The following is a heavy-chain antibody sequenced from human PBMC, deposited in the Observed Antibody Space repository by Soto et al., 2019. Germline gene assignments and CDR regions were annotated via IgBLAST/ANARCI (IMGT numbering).Heavy chain of an antibody. CDR3: AREETAWPLAYGLDV. V-gene: IGHV3-21*01. CDR2: IGRRSDI. Sequence: GGSLRLSCEASGFSFSTYSMHWVRQAPGKGLEWVSSIGRRSDIYYADSVKGRFTISRDNAKNSVSLQMNSLRDEDTAVYYCAREETAWPLAYGLDVWGQGTTVTVSS. CDR1: GFSFSTYS. D-gene: IGHD2-21*02. J-gene: IGHJ6*02.